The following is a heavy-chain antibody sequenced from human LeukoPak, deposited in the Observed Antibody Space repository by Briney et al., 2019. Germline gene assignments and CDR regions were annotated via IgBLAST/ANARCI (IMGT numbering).Heavy chain of an antibody. Sequence: ASVKVSCKASGYTFTSYGISWVRQAPGQGLEWTGWISAYNGNTNYAQKLEGRVTMTTDTSTSTAYMELRSLRSDDTAVYYCARVYGSGSYYYYYYMDVWGKGTTVTVSS. D-gene: IGHD3-10*01. J-gene: IGHJ6*03. CDR1: GYTFTSYG. CDR3: ARVYGSGSYYYYYYMDV. CDR2: ISAYNGNT. V-gene: IGHV1-18*01.